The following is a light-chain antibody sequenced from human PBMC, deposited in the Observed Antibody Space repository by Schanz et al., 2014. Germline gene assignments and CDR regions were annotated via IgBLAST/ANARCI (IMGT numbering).Light chain of an antibody. CDR1: SSDVGGYNC. CDR3: SSYTSSSWV. CDR2: EVS. Sequence: QSVLTQPPSASGSPGQSVTISCTGTSSDVGGYNCVSWYQQHPGKAPKLMIYEVSKRPSGVPDRFSGSKSGNTASLTVSGLQAEDEADYYCSSYTSSSWVFGGGTKVTVL. V-gene: IGLV2-8*01. J-gene: IGLJ3*02.